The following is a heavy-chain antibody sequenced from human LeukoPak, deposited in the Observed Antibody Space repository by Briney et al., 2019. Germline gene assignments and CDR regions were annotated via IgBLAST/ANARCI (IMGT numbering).Heavy chain of an antibody. J-gene: IGHJ6*02. Sequence: PSETLSLTCTVSGGSISSSSYYWGWIRQPSGKGLEWIGSIYYSGSTYYNPSLKSRVTISVDTFKNQFSLKLSSVTAADTAVYYCASESGYYGGGTYYYYGMDVWGQGTTITVSS. CDR1: GGSISSSSYY. D-gene: IGHD4-23*01. CDR2: IYYSGST. V-gene: IGHV4-39*07. CDR3: ASESGYYGGGTYYYYGMDV.